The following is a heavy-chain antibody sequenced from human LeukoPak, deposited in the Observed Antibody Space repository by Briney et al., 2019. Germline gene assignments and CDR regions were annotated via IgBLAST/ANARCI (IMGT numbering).Heavy chain of an antibody. Sequence: SRGSLRLSCAASGFTLSDHYMDWVRQAPGKGLEWVGRSRNKANSYTTIYAASVKGRFTISRDDSQNSLYLQMNSLKTEDTALYYCARLSSGYYDSSGYWGQGTLVTVSS. J-gene: IGHJ4*02. CDR3: ARLSSGYYDSSGY. V-gene: IGHV3-72*01. CDR2: SRNKANSYTT. D-gene: IGHD3-22*01. CDR1: GFTLSDHY.